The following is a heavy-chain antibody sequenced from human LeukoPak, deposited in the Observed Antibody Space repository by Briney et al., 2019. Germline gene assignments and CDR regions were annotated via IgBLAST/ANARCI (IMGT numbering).Heavy chain of an antibody. J-gene: IGHJ3*02. V-gene: IGHV3-30-3*01. CDR2: ISYDGSNK. D-gene: IGHD4-17*01. Sequence: GRSLRLSCAASGFTFSSYAMHWVRQAPGKGLEWVAVISYDGSNKYYADSVKGRFTISRDNAKNSLYLQMNSLRAEDTAVYYCARRAVTYAFDIWGQGTMVTVSP. CDR3: ARRAVTYAFDI. CDR1: GFTFSSYA.